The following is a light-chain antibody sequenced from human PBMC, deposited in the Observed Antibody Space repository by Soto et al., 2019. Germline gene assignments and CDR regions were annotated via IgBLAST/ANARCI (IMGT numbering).Light chain of an antibody. Sequence: EIVLTQSPATLSLSPGERATLSCRASQSVSSYLAWYQQKPGQAPRLLIYDASNRATGIPARFSGSGSGTGFTLTISRLQSEDFAVYYCQERTGWPPWTFGQGTKVDIK. CDR3: QERTGWPPWT. CDR1: QSVSSY. J-gene: IGKJ1*01. V-gene: IGKV3-11*01. CDR2: DAS.